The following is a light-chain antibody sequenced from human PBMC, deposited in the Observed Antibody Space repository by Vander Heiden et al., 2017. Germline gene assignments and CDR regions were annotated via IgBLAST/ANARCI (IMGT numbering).Light chain of an antibody. Sequence: EIVLTQSPATLSLSPGERDTLSCRASQSVSSYLAWYQQKPGQAPRLLIYDASNRATGIPARFSGSGSGTDFTLTIYSLEPEDFAVYYCQQRSNWPLTFGGGTKVELK. J-gene: IGKJ4*01. CDR3: QQRSNWPLT. CDR2: DAS. CDR1: QSVSSY. V-gene: IGKV3-11*01.